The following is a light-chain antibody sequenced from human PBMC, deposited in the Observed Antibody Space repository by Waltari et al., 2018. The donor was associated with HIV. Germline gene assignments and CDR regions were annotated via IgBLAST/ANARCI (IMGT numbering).Light chain of an antibody. CDR1: QDFSSW. CDR2: AAS. CDR3: QQLKSVPCT. J-gene: IGKJ4*01. Sequence: DIQLTQSPSSVSASVGDRVSITCRASQDFSSWLAWYLQKPGKPPKLLIYAASTLQSGVPARFSGSASGTDFTLTIISLQPEDVARYYCQQLKSVPCTFGGGTRVEIK. V-gene: IGKV1-12*01.